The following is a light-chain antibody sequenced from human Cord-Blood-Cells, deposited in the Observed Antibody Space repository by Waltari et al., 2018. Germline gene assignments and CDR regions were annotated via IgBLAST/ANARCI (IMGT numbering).Light chain of an antibody. J-gene: IGKJ5*01. V-gene: IGKV1-39*01. CDR3: QQSYSTPIT. CDR1: QSISSY. Sequence: DIQMTQSPSSLSASVGDRVTITCRASQSISSYLNWYQQKPGKAPKLLIYAASSLQSGVPSRXSGSGSGTDFTLTISSXQPEDFATYYCQQSYSTPITFGQGTRLEIK. CDR2: AAS.